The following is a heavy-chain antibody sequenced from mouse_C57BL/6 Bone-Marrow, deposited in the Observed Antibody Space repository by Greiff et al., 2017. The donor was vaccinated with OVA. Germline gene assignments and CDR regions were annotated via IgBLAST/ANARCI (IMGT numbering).Heavy chain of an antibody. CDR2: IYPGSGST. CDR1: GYTFTSYW. D-gene: IGHD1-1*01. J-gene: IGHJ4*01. CDR3: ARSDSYYYGSSYAMDY. Sequence: VQLQQPGAELVKPGASVKMSCKASGYTFTSYWITWVKQRPGQGLEWIGDIYPGSGSTNYNEKFKSKATLTVDTSSSTAYMQLSSLTSEDSAVYYCARSDSYYYGSSYAMDYWGQGTSVTVSS. V-gene: IGHV1-55*01.